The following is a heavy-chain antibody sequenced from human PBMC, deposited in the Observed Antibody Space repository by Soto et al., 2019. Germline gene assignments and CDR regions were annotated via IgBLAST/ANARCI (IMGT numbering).Heavy chain of an antibody. V-gene: IGHV4-59*12. CDR3: ARVRREYDNSGPVDY. J-gene: IGHJ4*02. D-gene: IGHD3-22*01. CDR1: GGSISGYF. CDR2: IYYSGST. Sequence: SETLSLTCTVSGGSISGYFWSWIRQPPGKGLEWIGYIYYSGSTNYNPSLKSRVTISVDTSKNQFSLKLNSVTAADTAVYYCARVRREYDNSGPVDYWGQGTLVTVSS.